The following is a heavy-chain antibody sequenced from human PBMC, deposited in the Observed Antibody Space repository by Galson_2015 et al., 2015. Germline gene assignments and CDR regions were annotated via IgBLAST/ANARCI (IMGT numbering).Heavy chain of an antibody. J-gene: IGHJ6*02. CDR3: ARDRLYGSGSYYHYYYGMDV. CDR2: IWYDGSNK. D-gene: IGHD3-10*01. V-gene: IGHV3-33*01. CDR1: GFTFSSYG. Sequence: SLRLSCAASGFTFSSYGMHWVRQAPGKGLEWVAVIWYDGSNKYYADSVKGRFTISRDNSKNTLYLQMNSLRAEDTAVYYCARDRLYGSGSYYHYYYGMDVWGQGTTVTVSS.